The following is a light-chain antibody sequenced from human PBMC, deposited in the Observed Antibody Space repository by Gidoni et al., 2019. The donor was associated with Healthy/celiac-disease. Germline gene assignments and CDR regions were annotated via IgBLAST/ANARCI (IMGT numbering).Light chain of an antibody. CDR1: QSISSY. V-gene: IGKV1-39*01. CDR2: AAS. J-gene: IGKJ2*01. Sequence: DIQPIQFPPSLSASVGDRVTITCRASQSISSYVNWYQQKPGKAPKLLIYAASSLQSGVPSRFSGSGSGTDFTLTISSLQPEDFATYYCQQSYSTPYTFXQXTKLEIK. CDR3: QQSYSTPYT.